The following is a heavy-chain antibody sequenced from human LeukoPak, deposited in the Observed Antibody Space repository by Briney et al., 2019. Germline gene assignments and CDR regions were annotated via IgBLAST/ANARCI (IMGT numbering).Heavy chain of an antibody. Sequence: PSETLSLTCTVSGYSISSGYYWGWMRQPPGNGLEWIGSIYHSGSTYYNPSIKSRVTISVDTSKNQFSLKLSSVTAADTAVYYCARLDSSGYYPLDYWGQGTLVTVSS. CDR3: ARLDSSGYYPLDY. D-gene: IGHD3-22*01. J-gene: IGHJ4*02. V-gene: IGHV4-38-2*02. CDR2: IYHSGST. CDR1: GYSISSGYY.